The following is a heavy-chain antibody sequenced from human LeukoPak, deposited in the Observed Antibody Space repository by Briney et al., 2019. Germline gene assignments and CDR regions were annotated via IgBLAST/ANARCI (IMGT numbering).Heavy chain of an antibody. V-gene: IGHV1-8*01. D-gene: IGHD3-16*01. J-gene: IGHJ5*02. CDR2: MNPNSGNT. Sequence: ASVKVSCKASGYTFTSYDINWVRQATGQGLEWVGWMNPNSGNTGYAQKFQGRVTMTRNTSISTAYMELSSLRSEDTAVYYCARGLRRGNWFDPWGQGTLVTVSS. CDR1: GYTFTSYD. CDR3: ARGLRRGNWFDP.